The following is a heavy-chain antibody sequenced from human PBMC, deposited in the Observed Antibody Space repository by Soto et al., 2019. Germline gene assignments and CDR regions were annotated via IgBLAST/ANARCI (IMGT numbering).Heavy chain of an antibody. Sequence: GGSLRLSCAASGFTFSNAWMYWVRQAPGKGLEWVSTISGSGGSTYYADSVKGRFTISRVNSKNTLYLQMNSLRAEDTAVYYCAKDQGSSWYEIDYWGQGTLVTVSS. D-gene: IGHD6-13*01. V-gene: IGHV3-23*01. CDR3: AKDQGSSWYEIDY. CDR2: ISGSGGST. CDR1: GFTFSNAW. J-gene: IGHJ4*02.